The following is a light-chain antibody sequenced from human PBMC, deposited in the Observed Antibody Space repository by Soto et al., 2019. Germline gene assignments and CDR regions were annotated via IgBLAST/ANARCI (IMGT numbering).Light chain of an antibody. J-gene: IGKJ2*02. CDR2: GPY. CDR3: QQSGSSPPGT. Sequence: EILLTQSPGTLSLSPGERATLSCRASQRVSSNYLAWYQQKPGQAPRLLIYGPYSRATGIPDRFSASGSGTDFTLTISILEPEDFALYYCQQSGSSPPGTFGQGTKLEI. V-gene: IGKV3-20*01. CDR1: QRVSSNY.